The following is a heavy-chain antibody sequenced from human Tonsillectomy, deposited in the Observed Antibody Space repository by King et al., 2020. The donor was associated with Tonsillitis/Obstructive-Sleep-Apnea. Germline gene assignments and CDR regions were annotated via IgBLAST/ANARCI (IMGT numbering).Heavy chain of an antibody. CDR1: GASINSGVSF. Sequence: VQLVESGPGLVKPSQTLSLTCTVSGASINSGVSFWSWLRQHPGKGLEWIGYIHNSGNSYYNPSLKSRVSISADKSKNQFSLTVSSVTAADTAVYYCAKAIPPLRVDSWGQGTLVTVSS. CDR2: IHNSGNS. V-gene: IGHV4-31*03. CDR3: AKAIPPLRVDS. J-gene: IGHJ4*02. D-gene: IGHD5/OR15-5a*01.